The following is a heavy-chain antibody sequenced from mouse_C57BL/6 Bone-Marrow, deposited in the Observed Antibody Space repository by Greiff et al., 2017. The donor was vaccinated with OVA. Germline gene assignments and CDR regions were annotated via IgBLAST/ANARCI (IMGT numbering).Heavy chain of an antibody. V-gene: IGHV1-7*01. CDR3: ARVDDGYYVFAY. Sequence: QVQLQQSGAELAKPGASVKLSCKASGYTFTSYWMHWVKQRPGQGLEWIGYINPSSGYTKYNQKFKDKATLPADKSSGTAYMQLSSLTYEDSSVYDSARVDDGYYVFAYWGQGTLVTVSA. J-gene: IGHJ3*01. CDR2: INPSSGYT. D-gene: IGHD2-3*01. CDR1: GYTFTSYW.